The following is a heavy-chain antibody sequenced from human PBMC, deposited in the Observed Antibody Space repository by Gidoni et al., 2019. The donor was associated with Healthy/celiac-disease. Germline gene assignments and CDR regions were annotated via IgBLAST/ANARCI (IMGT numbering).Heavy chain of an antibody. Sequence: QVQLQQWGAGRLKPSETLSLTCAVYGGSFSGHYWSWLRQPPGKGLEWIGEINHSGSTNYNPSLMSRVTIPVAPSKTLSSLMLCSLPAAYPSLYCCARGRGGGGGYWGQGTLVTVSS. D-gene: IGHD2-15*01. CDR3: ARGRGGGGGY. CDR1: GGSFSGHY. CDR2: INHSGST. J-gene: IGHJ4*02. V-gene: IGHV4-34*01.